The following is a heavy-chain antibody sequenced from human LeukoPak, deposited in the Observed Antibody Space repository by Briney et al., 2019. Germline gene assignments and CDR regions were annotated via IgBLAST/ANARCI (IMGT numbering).Heavy chain of an antibody. CDR2: IYHSGST. CDR3: AREPMQKRIAAAGDDAFDV. Sequence: SETLSLTCAVSGGSISSSNWWSWVRQPPGKGLEWIGEIYHSGSTNYNPSLKSRVTISVDKSKNQFSLKLSSVTAADTAVYYCAREPMQKRIAAAGDDAFDVWGQGTMVTVAS. J-gene: IGHJ3*01. D-gene: IGHD6-13*01. V-gene: IGHV4-4*02. CDR1: GGSISSSNW.